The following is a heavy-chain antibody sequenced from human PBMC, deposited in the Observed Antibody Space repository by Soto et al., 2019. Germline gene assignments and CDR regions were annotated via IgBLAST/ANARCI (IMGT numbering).Heavy chain of an antibody. V-gene: IGHV2-5*02. Sequence: QITVKESGLTLVKPTETLTLTCTFSGFSLSTNGMGVGWIRQPPGKALEWLALIYWDDDKRYSPSLRSRLTIIKDTSKNQVDLTMTNMEPVDTATYYCARLTRGVYDLDRLWEKFAYGGQGTLVTVSS. CDR2: IYWDDDK. CDR3: ARLTRGVYDLDRLWEKFAY. D-gene: IGHD5-12*01. J-gene: IGHJ4*02. CDR1: GFSLSTNGMG.